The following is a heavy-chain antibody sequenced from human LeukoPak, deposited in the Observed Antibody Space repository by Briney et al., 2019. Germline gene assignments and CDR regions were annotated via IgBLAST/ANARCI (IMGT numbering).Heavy chain of an antibody. CDR2: VNHSGYT. Sequence: SETLSLTCGVSGTSFTSYYWSWIRQPPGKGLEWTGEVNHSGYTNMNPSLKSRVTISVDTSKNQFSLMMTSVTAADTAINFCARMTTRHDYWGQGILVTVSS. V-gene: IGHV4-34*01. CDR3: ARMTTRHDY. D-gene: IGHD4-17*01. J-gene: IGHJ4*02. CDR1: GTSFTSYY.